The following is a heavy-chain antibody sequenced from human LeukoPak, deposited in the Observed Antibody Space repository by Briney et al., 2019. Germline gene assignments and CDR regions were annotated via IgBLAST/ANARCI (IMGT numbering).Heavy chain of an antibody. J-gene: IGHJ4*02. Sequence: SETLSLTCIVSGGSISSSYWSWIRQPAGKGLEWIGRFYRGSTNYNPSLKSRVTMSVDTSTNQFSLKLSSVTAADTAVYYCAVDSHIVGAPGAFDYWGQGILVTVSS. CDR2: FYRGST. CDR1: GGSISSSY. V-gene: IGHV4-4*07. CDR3: AVDSHIVGAPGAFDY. D-gene: IGHD1-26*01.